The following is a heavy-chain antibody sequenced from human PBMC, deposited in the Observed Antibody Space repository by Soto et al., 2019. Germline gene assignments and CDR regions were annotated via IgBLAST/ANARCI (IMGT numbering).Heavy chain of an antibody. Sequence: QVQLVQSGAEVKKPGSSLKVSCKASGGTFSSYTISWVRQAPGQGLEWMGRIIPILGIANYAQKFQGRVTITADKSTSTDYMELSSLRYEDTAVYYCARNYDFWSGFNDAFDIWGQGTMVTVSS. CDR1: GGTFSSYT. D-gene: IGHD3-3*01. CDR2: IIPILGIA. J-gene: IGHJ3*02. CDR3: ARNYDFWSGFNDAFDI. V-gene: IGHV1-69*02.